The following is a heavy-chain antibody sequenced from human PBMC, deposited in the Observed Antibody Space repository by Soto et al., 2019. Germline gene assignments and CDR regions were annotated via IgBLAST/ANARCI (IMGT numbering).Heavy chain of an antibody. CDR1: GFTFSSYW. CDR2: INSDGSST. D-gene: IGHD2-2*01. V-gene: IGHV3-74*03. Sequence: EVQLVESGGGLVQPGGSLRLSCAASGFTFSSYWMHWVRQAPRKGLVWVSRINSDGSSTTYADSVKGRFTISRDIAKNTLYLQMYSLRAEDTAVYYCARVETCSSASCYSVFDYWGQGTLVSVSS. J-gene: IGHJ4*02. CDR3: ARVETCSSASCYSVFDY.